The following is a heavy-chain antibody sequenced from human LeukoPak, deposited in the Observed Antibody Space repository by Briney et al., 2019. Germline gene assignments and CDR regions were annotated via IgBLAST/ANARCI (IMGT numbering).Heavy chain of an antibody. D-gene: IGHD4-17*01. J-gene: IGHJ6*02. Sequence: VSLQISSQASVYGFTRYWIGWARQMPGKSLEWMGIIYPGDSDTRYSPSFQSHVTISADKSIRTAYLQWSSLKASDTAMYYCARHVLYGDLDYYYYYGMDVWGQGTTVTVSS. V-gene: IGHV5-51*01. CDR2: IYPGDSDT. CDR1: VYGFTRYW. CDR3: ARHVLYGDLDYYYYYGMDV.